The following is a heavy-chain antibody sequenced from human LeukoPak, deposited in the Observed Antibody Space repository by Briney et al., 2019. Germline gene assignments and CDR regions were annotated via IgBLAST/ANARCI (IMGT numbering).Heavy chain of an antibody. CDR3: ATRTSGAFDF. CDR2: ISDDGNNK. Sequence: GGSLRLSCAASGFTFSNYAVHWVRQAPGKGLEWVALISDDGNNKYYTNSVKGRFTISRDNSKSTLYLQMNSLRAEDTAVYYCATRTSGAFDFWGQGTMVIVS. V-gene: IGHV3-30-3*01. J-gene: IGHJ3*01. CDR1: GFTFSNYA.